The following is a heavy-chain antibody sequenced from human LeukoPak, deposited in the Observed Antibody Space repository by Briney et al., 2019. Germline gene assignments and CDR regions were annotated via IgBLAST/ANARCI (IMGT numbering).Heavy chain of an antibody. CDR1: GVSISSGGYF. J-gene: IGHJ2*01. Sequence: SETLSLTCTVSGVSISSGGYFWNWIRQHPGKGLEWIGYIYYSGSTYYSPSLKSRVTISVDTSKSQFSLKLSSVTAADTAVYYCARDSENCSGGTCYSRWYFDLWGRGTLVTVSS. CDR3: ARDSENCSGGTCYSRWYFDL. V-gene: IGHV4-31*03. D-gene: IGHD2-15*01. CDR2: IYYSGST.